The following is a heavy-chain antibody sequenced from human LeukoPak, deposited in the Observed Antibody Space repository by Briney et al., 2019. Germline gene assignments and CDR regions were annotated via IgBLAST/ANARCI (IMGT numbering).Heavy chain of an antibody. V-gene: IGHV3-30*03. CDR3: ARDGIAAAGTGALDYGMDV. J-gene: IGHJ6*02. Sequence: GGSLRLSCEASGFTFSTYGMHWVRQAPGKGLEWVAGISNGGSYKYYADSVKGRFTISRDNSKNTLYLQMNSLRAEDTAVYYCARDGIAAAGTGALDYGMDVWGQGTTVTVSS. D-gene: IGHD6-13*01. CDR2: ISNGGSYK. CDR1: GFTFSTYG.